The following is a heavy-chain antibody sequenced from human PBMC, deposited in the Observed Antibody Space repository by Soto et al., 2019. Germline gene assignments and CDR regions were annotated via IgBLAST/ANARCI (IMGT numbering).Heavy chain of an antibody. D-gene: IGHD5-12*01. J-gene: IGHJ4*02. CDR3: ARSGDGYNYAPDY. CDR1: GYTFTSYA. Sequence: SVKVSCKASGYTFTSYAMHWVRQAPGQGLEWMGRIIPILGIANYAQKFQGRVTITADKSTSTAYMELSSLRSEDTAVYYCARSGDGYNYAPDYWGQGTLVTVSS. CDR2: IIPILGIA. V-gene: IGHV1-69*04.